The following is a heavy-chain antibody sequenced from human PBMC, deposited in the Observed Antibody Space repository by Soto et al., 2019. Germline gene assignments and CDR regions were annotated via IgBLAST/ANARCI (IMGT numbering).Heavy chain of an antibody. J-gene: IGHJ5*02. Sequence: QVQLQESGPGLVKPSETLSLTCTVSGGSISSYYWSWIRQPPGKGLEWIGYIYYSGSTNYNPSLKSRVAISVDTPKNQFPLKLSSVPAADMAVYYCSRLSLTMVRGVIIPSWFDPWGQGTLVTVSS. CDR3: SRLSLTMVRGVIIPSWFDP. CDR2: IYYSGST. V-gene: IGHV4-59*08. D-gene: IGHD3-10*01. CDR1: GGSISSYY.